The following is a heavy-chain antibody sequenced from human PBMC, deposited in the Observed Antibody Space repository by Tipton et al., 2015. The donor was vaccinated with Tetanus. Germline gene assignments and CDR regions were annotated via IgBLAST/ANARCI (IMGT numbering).Heavy chain of an antibody. Sequence: GLVKPSETLSLTCTVSGGSISSYYWSWIRQPPGKGLEWIGYIYYSGSTNYNPSLKSRVTISVDTSKNQFSLKLSSVTAADTAVYYCAREKSEVWFGELIGWFDPWGQGTLVTVSS. J-gene: IGHJ5*02. D-gene: IGHD3-10*01. V-gene: IGHV4-59*01. CDR2: IYYSGST. CDR1: GGSISSYY. CDR3: AREKSEVWFGELIGWFDP.